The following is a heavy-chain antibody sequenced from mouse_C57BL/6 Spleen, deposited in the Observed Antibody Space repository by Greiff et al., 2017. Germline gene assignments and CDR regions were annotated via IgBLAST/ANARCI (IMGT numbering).Heavy chain of an antibody. CDR1: GYAFSSYW. D-gene: IGHD2-14*01. J-gene: IGHJ2*01. CDR3: ATLIYVGRYDYGDY. Sequence: VQLQQSGAELVKPGASVKISCKASGYAFSSYWMNWVKQRPGKGLEWIGQIYLGDGDTNYNGKFKGKATLTADKSSSTAYMQLSSLTSEVSTIYFCATLIYVGRYDYGDYWGQGTTLTVSS. CDR2: IYLGDGDT. V-gene: IGHV1-80*01.